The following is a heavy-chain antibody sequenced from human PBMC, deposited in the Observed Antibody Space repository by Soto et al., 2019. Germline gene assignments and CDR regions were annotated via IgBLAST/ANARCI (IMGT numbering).Heavy chain of an antibody. Sequence: PGGSLRLSCAASGFTFNSYGINWVRQAPGKGLEWVANMNPDGSAQYYVDSVKGRFTISRDNAKNSASLQMNSLRAEDAAVYYCLSGRGYWGQGTLVTV. CDR1: GFTFNSYG. J-gene: IGHJ4*02. CDR2: MNPDGSAQ. V-gene: IGHV3-7*01. CDR3: LSGRGY.